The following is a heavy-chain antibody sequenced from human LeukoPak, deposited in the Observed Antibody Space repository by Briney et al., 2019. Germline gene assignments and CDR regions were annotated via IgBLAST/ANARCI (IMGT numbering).Heavy chain of an antibody. D-gene: IGHD2-2*01. Sequence: SVKVSCKASGGTFSSYAISWVRQAPGQGLEWMGGIIPIFGAANYAQKFQGRVTITTDESTSTAYMELSSLRSEDTAVYYCAPDCSSTSCYGYWGQGTLVTVSS. J-gene: IGHJ4*02. CDR3: APDCSSTSCYGY. V-gene: IGHV1-69*05. CDR2: IIPIFGAA. CDR1: GGTFSSYA.